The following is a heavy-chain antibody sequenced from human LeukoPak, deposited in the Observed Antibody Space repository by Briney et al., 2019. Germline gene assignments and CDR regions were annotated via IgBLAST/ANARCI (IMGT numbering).Heavy chain of an antibody. J-gene: IGHJ4*02. CDR1: EFTFSSYA. CDR3: ARGLANFDY. V-gene: IGHV3-7*04. Sequence: GGSLRLSCAASEFTFSSYAMSWVRQAPGKGLEWVANIKQDGSEKYYVDSVKGRFTISRDNAKNSLYLQMNSLRAEDTAVYYCARGLANFDYWGQGTLVTVSS. D-gene: IGHD3-3*02. CDR2: IKQDGSEK.